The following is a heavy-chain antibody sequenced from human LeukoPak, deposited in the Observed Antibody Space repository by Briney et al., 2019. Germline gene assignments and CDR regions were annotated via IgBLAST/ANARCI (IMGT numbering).Heavy chain of an antibody. V-gene: IGHV1-69*13. CDR1: GGTFSSYA. J-gene: IGHJ5*02. CDR2: IIPIFGTA. Sequence: SVKVSCKASGGTFSSYAISWVRQAPGQGLEWMGGIIPIFGTANYAQKFQGRVTITADESTSTAYMELSSLRSEDTAVYYCAIAAAGGNWFDPWGQGNLVTVSS. CDR3: AIAAAGGNWFDP. D-gene: IGHD6-13*01.